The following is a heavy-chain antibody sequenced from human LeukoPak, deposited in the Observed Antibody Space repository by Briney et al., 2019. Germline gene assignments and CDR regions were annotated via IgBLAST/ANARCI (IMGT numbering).Heavy chain of an antibody. D-gene: IGHD2-15*01. CDR2: ISSSSMYI. Sequence: GGSLRLSCAVSGFTFSRYNMNWVRQAPGKGLEWVSSISSSSMYIFYADSVKGRFTITRDNAKNSLFLQMDSLRAEDTAMYYCARVDCSESNCYLDYWGQGTLVTVSS. CDR1: GFTFSRYN. J-gene: IGHJ4*02. V-gene: IGHV3-21*01. CDR3: ARVDCSESNCYLDY.